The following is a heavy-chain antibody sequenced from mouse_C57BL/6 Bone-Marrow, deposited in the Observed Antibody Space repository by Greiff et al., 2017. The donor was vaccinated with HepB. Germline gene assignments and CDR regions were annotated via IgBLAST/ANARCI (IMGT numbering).Heavy chain of an antibody. CDR3: ARRGYSWYFDV. J-gene: IGHJ1*03. CDR2: INPNNGGT. D-gene: IGHD2-3*01. CDR1: GYTFTDYY. V-gene: IGHV1-26*01. Sequence: EVQLQQSGPELVKPGASVKISCKASGYTFTDYYMNWVKQSHGKSLEWIGDINPNNGGTSYNQKFKGKATLTVDKSSSTAYMELRSLTSEDSAVYYCARRGYSWYFDVWGTGTTGTVSS.